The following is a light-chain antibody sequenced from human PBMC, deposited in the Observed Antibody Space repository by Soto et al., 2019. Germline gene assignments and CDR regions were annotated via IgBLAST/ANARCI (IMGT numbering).Light chain of an antibody. CDR1: QSVSSSF. Sequence: NVLTQSACPLSWSTGERATLSCRASQSVSSSFLAWYQQRPGQAPRLLIYGASSRATGIPDRFSGSGSGTDVTLTISRLEPEDFAVYYCQQYGSSPRTFGQGTKVDIK. CDR3: QQYGSSPRT. CDR2: GAS. J-gene: IGKJ1*01. V-gene: IGKV3-20*01.